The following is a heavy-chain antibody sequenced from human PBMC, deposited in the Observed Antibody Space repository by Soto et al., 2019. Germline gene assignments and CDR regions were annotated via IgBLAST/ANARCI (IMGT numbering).Heavy chain of an antibody. CDR3: ANGEYSTSSPSDY. Sequence: GGSLRLSCAASGFTFSSYAMSWVRQAPGKGLEWVSTISGSGGTTYYADSVKGRFTISRDNSKNTLYLQMNSLRAEDTAVYYCANGEYSTSSPSDYWGQGTLVTVSS. CDR1: GFTFSSYA. V-gene: IGHV3-23*01. CDR2: ISGSGGTT. D-gene: IGHD6-6*01. J-gene: IGHJ4*02.